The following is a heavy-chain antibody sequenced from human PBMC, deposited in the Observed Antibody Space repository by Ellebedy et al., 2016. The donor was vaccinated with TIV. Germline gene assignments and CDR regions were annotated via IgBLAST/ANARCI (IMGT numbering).Heavy chain of an antibody. CDR1: GFTVSNNY. CDR2: IYSGGSI. Sequence: GESLKISCAASGFTVSNNYMNWVRQAPGKGLEWVSVIYSGGSIHYADSVKGRFTISRHNSMNTVYLQMNSLRAEDTAVYNCARDPRYCSGGSCYSNAFDIWGQGTMVTVSS. V-gene: IGHV3-53*04. D-gene: IGHD2-15*01. J-gene: IGHJ3*02. CDR3: ARDPRYCSGGSCYSNAFDI.